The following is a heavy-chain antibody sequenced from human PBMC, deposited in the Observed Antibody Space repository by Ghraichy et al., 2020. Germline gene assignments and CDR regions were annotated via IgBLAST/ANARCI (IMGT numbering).Heavy chain of an antibody. J-gene: IGHJ3*02. CDR2: ISSSSCYI. CDR3: ARPNRDFWSGYSAFDI. Sequence: GGSLRLSCAASGFTFSSYSMNWVRQAPGKGLEWVSSISSSSCYIYYADSVKGRFTISRDNAKNSLYLQMNSLRTEDTAVYYCARPNRDFWSGYSAFDIWGQGTMVTVSS. CDR1: GFTFSSYS. D-gene: IGHD3-3*01. V-gene: IGHV3-21*01.